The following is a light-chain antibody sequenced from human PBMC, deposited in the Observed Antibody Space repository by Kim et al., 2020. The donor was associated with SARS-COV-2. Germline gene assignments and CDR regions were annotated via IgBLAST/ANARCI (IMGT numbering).Light chain of an antibody. CDR1: GPTVGGYYY. CDR2: DVI. CDR3: SSYTSSNSLYV. J-gene: IGLJ1*01. Sequence: TTSCPAAGPTVGGYYYVSWYQQPPGNAPKLLISDVINRPSGISYRFSGSKSGNTASLTISGLQAEDEADYYCSSYTSSNSLYVFGGGTKVNRP. V-gene: IGLV2-14*03.